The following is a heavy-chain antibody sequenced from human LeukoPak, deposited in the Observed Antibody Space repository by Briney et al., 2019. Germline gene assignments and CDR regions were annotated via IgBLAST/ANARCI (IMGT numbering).Heavy chain of an antibody. CDR1: GFTFSSYA. CDR2: ISGSGGST. J-gene: IGHJ4*02. V-gene: IGHV3-23*01. CDR3: RAYCGGDCYSSYSFDY. D-gene: IGHD2-21*02. Sequence: GGSLRLSCAASGFTFSSYAMSWVRQAPGKGLEWVSAISGSGGSTYYADSVKGRFTISRDNSKNTLCLQMNSLRAEDTAVYYCRAYCGGDCYSSYSFDYWGQGTLVTVSS.